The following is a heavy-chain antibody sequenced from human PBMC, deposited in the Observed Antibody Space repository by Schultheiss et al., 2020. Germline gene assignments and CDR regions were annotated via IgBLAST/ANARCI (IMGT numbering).Heavy chain of an antibody. Sequence: GGSLRLSCAASGFTFSSYAMSWVRQAPGKGLEWVSSLGGGGGSTYYADSVKGRFTISRDNSKNTLYLQMNSLRAEDTAVYYCARVRSSYWYFDFWGRGTLVTVSS. J-gene: IGHJ2*01. D-gene: IGHD3-3*01. CDR1: GFTFSSYA. CDR3: ARVRSSYWYFDF. V-gene: IGHV3-23*01. CDR2: LGGGGGST.